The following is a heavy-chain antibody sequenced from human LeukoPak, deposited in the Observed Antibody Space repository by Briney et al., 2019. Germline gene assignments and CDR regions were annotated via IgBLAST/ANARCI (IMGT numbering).Heavy chain of an antibody. CDR3: ASSPVVVMPFDY. V-gene: IGHV5-51*01. Sequence: GAPRKISGKGPGSRFTSYWIGGLRQMPGKGLEWLGVIYPGDAATRNSPSFQGQVTISAEKSISTAYLQWSRLKAADTAMYDCASSPVVVMPFDYGREGTLVTVPS. CDR1: GSRFTSYW. CDR2: IYPGDAAT. J-gene: IGHJ4*02. D-gene: IGHD2-15*01.